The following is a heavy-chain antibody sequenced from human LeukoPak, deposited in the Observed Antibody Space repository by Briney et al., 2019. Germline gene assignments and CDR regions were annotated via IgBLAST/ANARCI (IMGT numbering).Heavy chain of an antibody. CDR2: ISGGGDNT. CDR3: AKFEGALLGNYYMDV. Sequence: GGSLRLSCAASGFPFSNFAMSRVRQAPGKGLEWVSTISGGGDNTYFADSVKGRFTISRDNSKNTLFLQMVSLRAEDTAVYYCAKFEGALLGNYYMDVWGKGTTVTVSS. J-gene: IGHJ6*03. CDR1: GFPFSNFA. V-gene: IGHV3-23*01.